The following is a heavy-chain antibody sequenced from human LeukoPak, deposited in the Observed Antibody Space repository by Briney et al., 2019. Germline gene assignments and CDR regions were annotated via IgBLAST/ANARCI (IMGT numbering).Heavy chain of an antibody. D-gene: IGHD7-27*01. V-gene: IGHV3-30*18. J-gene: IGHJ3*02. CDR3: AKARTWGDAFDI. Sequence: GRSLRLSCAASGFTFSSYGMHWVRQAPGKGLEWVAVISYDGSNKYYADSVKGRFTISRDNSKNTLYLQMNSLRAEDTAVYYCAKARTWGDAFDIWGQGTMVTVSS. CDR1: GFTFSSYG. CDR2: ISYDGSNK.